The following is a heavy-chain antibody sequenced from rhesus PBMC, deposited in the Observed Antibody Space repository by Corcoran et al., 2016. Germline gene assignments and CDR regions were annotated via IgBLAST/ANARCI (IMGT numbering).Heavy chain of an antibody. Sequence: ELQLVDTGGGLVKPGGSLKLSFTASGFTFRTYALTWVRQAPGKGIEWVSTISDTGGNTYYADSVKGRFTISRDNSKNTLSLQMNSLRTEDTAVYFCAKDHGGRYPEDWGQGVLVTVSS. D-gene: IGHD4-29*01. J-gene: IGHJ4*01. CDR2: ISDTGGNT. CDR1: GFTFRTYA. CDR3: AKDHGGRYPED. V-gene: IGHV3S5*01.